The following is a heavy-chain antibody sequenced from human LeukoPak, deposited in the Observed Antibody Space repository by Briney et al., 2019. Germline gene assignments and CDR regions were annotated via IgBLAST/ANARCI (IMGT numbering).Heavy chain of an antibody. D-gene: IGHD1-26*01. J-gene: IGHJ4*02. Sequence: GGSLRLSCAASGFTFSRFWMNWVRLAPGKGLEWVANIGQDGSQQHYVDSVKGRFTISRDNAKNSLYLQMNSLRVEDTAVYYCGTLGVMWEIDYWGQGALVTVSS. CDR1: GFTFSRFW. V-gene: IGHV3-7*01. CDR3: GTLGVMWEIDY. CDR2: IGQDGSQQ.